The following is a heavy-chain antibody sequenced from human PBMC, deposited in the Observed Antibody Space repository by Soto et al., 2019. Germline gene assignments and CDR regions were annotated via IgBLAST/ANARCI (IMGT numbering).Heavy chain of an antibody. J-gene: IGHJ4*02. CDR1: GGSITGSTYY. CDR3: ARQGYDSSGYCFDH. CDR2: IYYSGST. Sequence: SETLSLTCTVSGGSITGSTYYWGWLRQPPGKGLEWIGSIYYSGSTYYNPSLKSRVTLSVDTAKNQISLKLSSVTAADTAGYYCARQGYDSSGYCFDHWGQGTPVTVSS. D-gene: IGHD3-22*01. V-gene: IGHV4-39*01.